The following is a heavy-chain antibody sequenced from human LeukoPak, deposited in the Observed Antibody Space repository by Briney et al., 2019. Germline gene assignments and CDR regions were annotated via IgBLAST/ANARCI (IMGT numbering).Heavy chain of an antibody. J-gene: IGHJ5*02. CDR1: GYTFTSYG. V-gene: IGHV1-18*01. CDR3: ARDPTYYSSSWYWFDP. CDR2: ISAYNGNT. Sequence: SVKVSFKASGYTFTSYGISWVRQAPGQGLEWMGWISAYNGNTNYAQKLQGRVTMTTDTSTSTAYMELRSLRSDDTAVYYCARDPTYYSSSWYWFDPWGQGTLVTVSS. D-gene: IGHD6-13*01.